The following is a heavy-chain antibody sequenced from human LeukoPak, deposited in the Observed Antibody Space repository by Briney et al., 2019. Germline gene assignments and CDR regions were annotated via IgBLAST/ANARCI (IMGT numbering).Heavy chain of an antibody. CDR1: GFTFSDYY. CDR2: ISSSSSTI. D-gene: IGHD3-22*01. Sequence: GGSLRLSCAASGFTFSDYYMSWIRQAPGKGLEWVSYISSSSSTIYYADSVKGRFTISRDNAKNSLYLQMNSLRAEDTAVYYCARDYNYYTSDRYYDAFDIWGQGTMVTVSS. V-gene: IGHV3-11*04. J-gene: IGHJ3*02. CDR3: ARDYNYYTSDRYYDAFDI.